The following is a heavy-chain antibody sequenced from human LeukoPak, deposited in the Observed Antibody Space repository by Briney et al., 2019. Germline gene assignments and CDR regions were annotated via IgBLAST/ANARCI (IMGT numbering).Heavy chain of an antibody. CDR2: IYYSGST. V-gene: IGHV4-61*01. J-gene: IGHJ5*02. D-gene: IGHD2-2*02. CDR3: ARDRSCTSCYMGSYNWFDP. CDR1: GGSVSSGSYY. Sequence: PSETLSLTCTVSGGSVSSGSYYWSWIRQPPGKGLEWIGYIYYSGSTNYNPSLKSRVTISVDTSKNQFSLKLSSVTAADTAVYYCARDRSCTSCYMGSYNWFDPWGQGTLVTVSS.